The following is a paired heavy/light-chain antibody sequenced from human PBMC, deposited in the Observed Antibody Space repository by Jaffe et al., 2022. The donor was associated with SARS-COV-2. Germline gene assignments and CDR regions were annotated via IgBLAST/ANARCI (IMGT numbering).Heavy chain of an antibody. CDR2: INPDGSKK. Sequence: EVQLVESGGGLVQPGGSLRLSCAASAFTFNNFWMSWVRQTPGKGLEWVSNINPDGSKKYYVDSVRGRFTISRDNAKNSLYLQLNSLRADDTALYYCAGWGDYYGSKNYWGQGTLVTVSS. J-gene: IGHJ4*02. CDR3: AGWGDYYGSKNY. V-gene: IGHV3-7*01. CDR1: AFTFNNFW. D-gene: IGHD3-10*01.
Light chain of an antibody. V-gene: IGKV2-30*01. CDR2: KVS. J-gene: IGKJ2*01. CDR1: QSLVYSDGNTY. CDR3: MQHTHWPHT. Sequence: DVVMTQSPLSLPVTLGQPASISCRSSQSLVYSDGNTYLHWFQQRPGQSPRRLIYKVSNRDSGVPDRFSGSGSGTDFTLKISRVEAEDVGVYYCMQHTHWPHTFGQGTKLEIK.